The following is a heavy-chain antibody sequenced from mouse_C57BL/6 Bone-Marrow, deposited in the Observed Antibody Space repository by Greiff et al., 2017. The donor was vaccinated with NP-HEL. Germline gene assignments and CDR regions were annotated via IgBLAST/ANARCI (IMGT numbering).Heavy chain of an antibody. CDR2: ISYDGSN. CDR1: GYSITSGYY. V-gene: IGHV3-6*01. D-gene: IGHD1-1*01. Sequence: EVKLQESGPGLVKPSQSLSLTCSVTGYSITSGYYWNWIRQFPGNKLEWMGYISYDGSNNYNPSLKNRISITRDTSKNQFFLKLNSVTTEDTATYYCAKAPSYYYGSSYRWYFDVWGTGTTVTVSS. J-gene: IGHJ1*03. CDR3: AKAPSYYYGSSYRWYFDV.